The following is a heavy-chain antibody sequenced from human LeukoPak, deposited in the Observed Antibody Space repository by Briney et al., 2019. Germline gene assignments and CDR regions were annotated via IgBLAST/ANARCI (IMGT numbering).Heavy chain of an antibody. V-gene: IGHV4-59*11. CDR1: AGSISSHY. CDR2: IYYSGTT. Sequence: SETLSLTCSVSAGSISSHYWSWIRQPPGKGLEWIGYIYYSGTTNYNPSLKSRVTISVDTSKNQFSLKLSSVTAADTAVYYCTRGVYIAAAQYGYWGQGTLVTVSS. D-gene: IGHD6-13*01. CDR3: TRGVYIAAAQYGY. J-gene: IGHJ4*02.